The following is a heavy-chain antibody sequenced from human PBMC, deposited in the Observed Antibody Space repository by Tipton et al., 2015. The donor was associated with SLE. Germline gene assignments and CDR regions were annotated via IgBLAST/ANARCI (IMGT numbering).Heavy chain of an antibody. V-gene: IGHV4-59*11. D-gene: IGHD3-10*01. CDR1: GGSISSHY. CDR3: ARDCMVRGVRAFDI. J-gene: IGHJ3*02. Sequence: TLSLTCTVSGGSISSHYGSWIRQPPGKGLEWIGYIYYSGSTYYNPSLKSRVTISVDTSKNQFSLKLSSVTAADTAVYYCARDCMVRGVRAFDIWGQGTMVTVSS. CDR2: IYYSGST.